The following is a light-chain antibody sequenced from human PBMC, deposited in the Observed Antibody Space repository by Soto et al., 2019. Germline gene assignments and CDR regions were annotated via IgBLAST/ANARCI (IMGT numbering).Light chain of an antibody. CDR1: SSHIGRNT. CDR2: SND. Sequence: QAVVTQPPSASGTPGQRVTIACSGSSSHIGRNTVNWYQQLPGTASKLLIYSNDQRPSGVPARFSGSKSCSSASLAISGLQSEDEADYYCAAWDDSLNGVVFGGGTKLTVL. CDR3: AAWDDSLNGVV. V-gene: IGLV1-44*01. J-gene: IGLJ2*01.